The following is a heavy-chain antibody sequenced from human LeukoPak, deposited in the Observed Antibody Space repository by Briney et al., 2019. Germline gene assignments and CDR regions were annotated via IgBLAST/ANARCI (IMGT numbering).Heavy chain of an antibody. CDR1: GGSISSSNW. CDR2: IYHSGST. CDR3: ARRELYCSGGSCPHYYYYYYYMDV. Sequence: SGTLSLTCAVSGGSISSSNWWSWVRQPPGKGLEWIGEIYHSGSTNYNPSLKSRVTISVDKSKNQFSLKLSSVTAADTAVYYCARRELYCSGGSCPHYYYYYYYMDVWGKGTTVTVSS. J-gene: IGHJ6*03. D-gene: IGHD2-15*01. V-gene: IGHV4-4*02.